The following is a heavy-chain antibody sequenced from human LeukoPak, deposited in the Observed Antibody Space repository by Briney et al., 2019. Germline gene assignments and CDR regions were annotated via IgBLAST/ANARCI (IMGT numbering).Heavy chain of an antibody. CDR1: GYSFSSYW. J-gene: IGHJ4*02. Sequence: HGESLKISCKGSGYSFSSYWIGWVRQMPGKGLEWMGIIYPGDSDTRYSPSFQGQVTISADKSISAAYLQWSSLKASDTAMYYCARPYYDSSGSEYYFDYWGQGTLVTVSS. CDR2: IYPGDSDT. V-gene: IGHV5-51*01. D-gene: IGHD3-22*01. CDR3: ARPYYDSSGSEYYFDY.